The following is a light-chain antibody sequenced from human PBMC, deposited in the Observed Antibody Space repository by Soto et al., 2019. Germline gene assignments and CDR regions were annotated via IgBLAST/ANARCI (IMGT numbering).Light chain of an antibody. CDR1: SSDIGSYNL. V-gene: IGLV2-23*02. CDR2: EVS. CDR3: CSYAGTTFYV. Sequence: QSVLTQPASVSVSPGQSITVSCTGTSSDIGSYNLVSWYQQHPGKAPKLIIYEVSQRPSGVSNRFSGSKSGNTASLTISGLQAEDEADYYCCSYAGTTFYVFGTGTKVTVL. J-gene: IGLJ1*01.